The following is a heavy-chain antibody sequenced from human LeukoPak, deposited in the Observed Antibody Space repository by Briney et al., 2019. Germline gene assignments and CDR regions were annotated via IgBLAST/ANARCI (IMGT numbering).Heavy chain of an antibody. Sequence: PSETLSLTCAVSGYSISIGYYWGWIRQPPGKGLEWIGTIYHSGSTYYNPSLKSRVTISVDTSKNQFSLKLSSVTAADTAVYCCARDTATSSGYHTYDYWGQGTLVTVSS. CDR2: IYHSGST. D-gene: IGHD3-22*01. CDR3: ARDTATSSGYHTYDY. V-gene: IGHV4-38-2*02. J-gene: IGHJ4*02. CDR1: GYSISIGYY.